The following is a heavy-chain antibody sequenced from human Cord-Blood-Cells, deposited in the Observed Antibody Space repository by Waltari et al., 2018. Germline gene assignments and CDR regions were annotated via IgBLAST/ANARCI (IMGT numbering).Heavy chain of an antibody. J-gene: IGHJ4*02. CDR3: ARGTGLGYYFDY. D-gene: IGHD6-19*01. CDR2: INHSGST. V-gene: IGHV4-34*01. CDR1: GGSFRGYY. Sequence: QVQLQQWGAGLLKPSETLSLTCAVYGGSFRGYYWSWIRQPPGKVLEWIGEINHSGSTNYNPSLKSRVTISVDTSKNQFSLKLSSVTAADTAVYYCARGTGLGYYFDYWGQGTLVTVSS.